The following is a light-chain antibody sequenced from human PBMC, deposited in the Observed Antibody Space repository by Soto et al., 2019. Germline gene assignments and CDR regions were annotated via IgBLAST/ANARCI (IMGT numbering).Light chain of an antibody. CDR3: HQYYSWPLT. V-gene: IGKV3-15*01. CDR2: GAS. Sequence: EIVLTKSPATLSFSPVERATLCFRASQSVSSYLAWYPQKPGQAPRLLIYGASTRATGIPARFSGSGSGTEFTLTISSLQSEDFAVYYCHQYYSWPLTFGGGTKVDIK. CDR1: QSVSSY. J-gene: IGKJ4*01.